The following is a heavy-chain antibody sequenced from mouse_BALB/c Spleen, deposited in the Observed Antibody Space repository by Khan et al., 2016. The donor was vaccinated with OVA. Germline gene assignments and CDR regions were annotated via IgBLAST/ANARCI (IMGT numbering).Heavy chain of an antibody. Sequence: QVQLQQPGAELMKPGASVKISCKATGYTFSSYWIEWVKQRPGHGLEWIGEILPGSGRNNYNEKFKGKATFTADTSSNTAYMQLSSLTSEDSAVYYCARGNYYGSSSWFGYWGQGTLVTVS. CDR3: ARGNYYGSSSWFGY. D-gene: IGHD1-1*01. CDR2: ILPGSGRN. J-gene: IGHJ3*01. V-gene: IGHV1-9*01. CDR1: GYTFSSYW.